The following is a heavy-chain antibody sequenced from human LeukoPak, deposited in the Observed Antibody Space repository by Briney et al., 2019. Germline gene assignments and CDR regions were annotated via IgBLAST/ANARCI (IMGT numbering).Heavy chain of an antibody. CDR2: INTSGTT. D-gene: IGHD1-26*01. CDR1: GASISSGSNS. J-gene: IGHJ6*03. Sequence: PSETLSLTCTVSGASISSGSNSWGWIRQPAGKGLEWIGRINTSGTTNYNPSLKSRVTMSIDTSKNQFSLKLSSVTAADTAVYYCARGVGAYYMDVWGKGTTVTIS. V-gene: IGHV4-61*02. CDR3: ARGVGAYYMDV.